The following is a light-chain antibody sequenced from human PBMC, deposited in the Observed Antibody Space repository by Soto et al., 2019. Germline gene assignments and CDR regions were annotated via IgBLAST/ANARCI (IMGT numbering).Light chain of an antibody. CDR1: SSNIGSNT. V-gene: IGLV1-44*01. J-gene: IGLJ2*01. CDR3: AAWDDSLNGVV. Sequence: QSGLTQPPSASGTPGQRVTISCSGSSSNIGSNTVNWHQQLPGTAPKLLIYSNNQGPSGVPDRFSGSKSGTSASLAISGLQSEDEADYYCAAWDDSLNGVVFGGGTKLTVL. CDR2: SNN.